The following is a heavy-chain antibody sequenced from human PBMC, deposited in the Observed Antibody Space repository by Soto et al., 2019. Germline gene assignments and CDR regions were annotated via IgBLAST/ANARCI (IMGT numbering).Heavy chain of an antibody. CDR3: AKVRLVVVAATPLYFQH. J-gene: IGHJ1*01. V-gene: IGHV3-23*01. Sequence: GGSLRLSCAASGFTFSSYAMSWVRQAPGKGLEWVSAISSSGGSTYYADSVKGRFTISRDNSKNTLYLQMNSLRAEDTAVYYCAKVRLVVVAATPLYFQHWGQGTLVTVSS. D-gene: IGHD2-15*01. CDR1: GFTFSSYA. CDR2: ISSSGGST.